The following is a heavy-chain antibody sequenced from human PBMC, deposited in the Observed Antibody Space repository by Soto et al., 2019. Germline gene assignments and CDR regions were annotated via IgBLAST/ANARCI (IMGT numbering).Heavy chain of an antibody. CDR1: GFTFSSYA. V-gene: IGHV3-23*01. CDR3: AKRIVAGYCSGGSCHPFDP. Sequence: GSLRLSCAASGFTFSSYAMSWVRQAPGKGLVWVSAISGSGGSTYYADSVKGRFTISRDNSKNTLYLQMNSLRAEDTAVYYCAKRIVAGYCSGGSCHPFDPWGQGTLVTVS. J-gene: IGHJ5*02. D-gene: IGHD2-15*01. CDR2: ISGSGGST.